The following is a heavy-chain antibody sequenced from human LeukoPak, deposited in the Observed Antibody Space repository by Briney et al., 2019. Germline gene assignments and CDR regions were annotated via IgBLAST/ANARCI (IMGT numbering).Heavy chain of an antibody. Sequence: GGSLRLSCAASGFTFSSYAMHWVRQAPGKGLEWVAVISYDGSNKYYADSVKGRFTISRDNSKNTLYLQMNSLRAEDTAVYYCAKEDLALHAFDIWGQGAMVTVSS. D-gene: IGHD2-15*01. CDR1: GFTFSSYA. V-gene: IGHV3-30-3*01. J-gene: IGHJ3*02. CDR3: AKEDLALHAFDI. CDR2: ISYDGSNK.